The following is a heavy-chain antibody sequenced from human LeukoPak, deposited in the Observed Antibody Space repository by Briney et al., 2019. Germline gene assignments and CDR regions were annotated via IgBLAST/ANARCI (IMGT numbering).Heavy chain of an antibody. D-gene: IGHD3-22*01. V-gene: IGHV3-48*01. CDR1: GFTFSSYS. J-gene: IGHJ4*02. CDR2: ISSSSSTI. CDR3: AKDLRAIVVVMPIEGDY. Sequence: PGGSLRLSCAASGFTFSSYSMNWVRQAPGKGLEWVSYISSSSSTIYYADSVKGRFTISRDNAKNSLYLQMNSLRAEDTAVYYCAKDLRAIVVVMPIEGDYWGQGTLVTVSS.